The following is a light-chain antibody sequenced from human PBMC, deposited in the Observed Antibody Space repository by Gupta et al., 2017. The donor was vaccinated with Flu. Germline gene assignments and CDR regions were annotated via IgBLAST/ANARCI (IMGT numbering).Light chain of an antibody. CDR2: NVD. J-gene: IGLJ3*02. V-gene: IGLV2-11*03. Sequence: TISDIGGYYFVSGYQQHSGKAPKLIVYNVDKRPSGVPDRFSGSKSGNTASLTVSVLLAEDEADYYCCSHARTSTCLFGVGTKLSVL. CDR3: CSHARTSTCL. CDR1: ISDIGGYYF.